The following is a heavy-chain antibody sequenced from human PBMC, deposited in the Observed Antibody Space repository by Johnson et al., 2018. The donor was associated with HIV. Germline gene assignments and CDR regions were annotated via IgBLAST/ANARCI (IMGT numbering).Heavy chain of an antibody. CDR2: ISDDGSNK. D-gene: IGHD6-19*01. CDR3: AGQVRAFDI. Sequence: QVQLVESGGGLVQPGRSLRLSCAASGFTFSSYAMHWVRQAPGKGLAWVAVISDDGSNKYYADSVKGRFTISRDNSMHTMYLQMTSLTAEDSAVYYCAGQVRAFDIWGQGTMVTVSS. J-gene: IGHJ3*02. V-gene: IGHV3-30*04. CDR1: GFTFSSYA.